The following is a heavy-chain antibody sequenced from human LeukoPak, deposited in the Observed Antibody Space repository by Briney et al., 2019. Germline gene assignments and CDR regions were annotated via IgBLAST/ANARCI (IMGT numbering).Heavy chain of an antibody. CDR3: ASPGDFWSGYLPGYYYYMDV. CDR1: GGSISSGGYY. J-gene: IGHJ6*03. V-gene: IGHV4-31*03. Sequence: PSETLSLTCTVSGGSISSGGYYWSWIRQHPGKGLEWIGYTYYSGSTYYNPSLKSRVTISVDTSKNQFSLKLSSVTAADTAVYYCASPGDFWSGYLPGYYYYMDVWGKGTTVTVSS. D-gene: IGHD3-3*01. CDR2: TYYSGST.